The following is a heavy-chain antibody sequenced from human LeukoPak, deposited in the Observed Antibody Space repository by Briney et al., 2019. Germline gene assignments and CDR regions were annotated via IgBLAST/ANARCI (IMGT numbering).Heavy chain of an antibody. Sequence: SETLSLTCTVSGGSISTSNYYWGWIRQPPGKGLEWIGEINHGGTPNYNPSLKSRVTISVDTSKNQFSLRLTSVTAADTAVYYCASRKLRYFDWSLEGYYFDYWGQGTLVTVSS. CDR2: INHGGTP. CDR3: ASRKLRYFDWSLEGYYFDY. D-gene: IGHD3-9*01. CDR1: GGSISTSNYY. V-gene: IGHV4-39*07. J-gene: IGHJ4*02.